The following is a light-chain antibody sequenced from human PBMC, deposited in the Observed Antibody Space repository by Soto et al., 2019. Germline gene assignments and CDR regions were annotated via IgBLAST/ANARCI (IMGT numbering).Light chain of an antibody. CDR2: DAS. Sequence: DIQMTQSPSSLSASVGDRVTITCQSSQDISNYLNWYQQKPGKAPKLLIYDASNLETGVPSRFSGSGSVTDFTFTISSLHPEDIATYYCQQYDNLRLTCGGGTKVEIK. V-gene: IGKV1-33*01. J-gene: IGKJ4*01. CDR1: QDISNY. CDR3: QQYDNLRLT.